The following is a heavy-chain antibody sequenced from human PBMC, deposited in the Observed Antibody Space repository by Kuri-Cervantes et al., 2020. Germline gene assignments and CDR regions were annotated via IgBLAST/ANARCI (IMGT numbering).Heavy chain of an antibody. J-gene: IGHJ5*02. D-gene: IGHD3-3*01. Sequence: GGSLRLSCAASGFTFSSYGMHWVRQAPGKGLEWVAVIWYDGSNKYYADSVKGRFTISRDNSKNTPYLQMNSLRAEDTAVYYCARGLRITIFGVVITRNNWFDPWGQGTLVTVSS. CDR2: IWYDGSNK. CDR3: ARGLRITIFGVVITRNNWFDP. V-gene: IGHV3-33*01. CDR1: GFTFSSYG.